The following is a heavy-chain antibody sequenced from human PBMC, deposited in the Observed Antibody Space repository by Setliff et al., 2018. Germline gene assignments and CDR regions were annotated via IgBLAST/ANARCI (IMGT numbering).Heavy chain of an antibody. D-gene: IGHD3-22*01. CDR3: ARGVSGTPVRFDY. CDR1: GYTFTGYY. J-gene: IGHJ4*02. CDR2: IIPNSGGR. Sequence: ASVKVSCKASGYTFTGYYMHWVRQAPGQGLEWMGWIIPNSGGRNYAQKFQGRVTMTRDTSINTAYMELSSLRSDDTAVYYCARGVSGTPVRFDYWGQGTLVTVSS. V-gene: IGHV1-2*02.